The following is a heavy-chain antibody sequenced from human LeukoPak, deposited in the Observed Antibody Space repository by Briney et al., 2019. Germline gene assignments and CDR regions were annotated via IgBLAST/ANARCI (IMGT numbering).Heavy chain of an antibody. J-gene: IGHJ6*02. D-gene: IGHD2-21*02. V-gene: IGHV3-11*01. CDR2: INISGSTI. CDR3: ATRVFCGGDCYSSHGMDV. CDR1: GFTFSDYY. Sequence: GGSLRLSCAASGFTFSDYYMSWIRQAPGKGLEWVSYINISGSTIYYADSVKGRFTISRDNAKNSLYLQMNSLRPEDTAVYYCATRVFCGGDCYSSHGMDVWGPGTTVTVSS.